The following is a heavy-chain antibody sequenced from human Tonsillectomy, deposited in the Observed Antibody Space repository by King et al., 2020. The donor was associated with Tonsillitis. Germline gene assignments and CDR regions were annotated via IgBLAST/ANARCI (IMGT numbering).Heavy chain of an antibody. CDR1: GGPITKSIYY. Sequence: HLQLQESGPGLVKPSETLSLTCTVSGGPITKSIYYWGWIRQAPGKGLEWIASVYYAGTSYNNPSLESRLTLSVDTSKNQFSLKLRSVTSADTAVYYCARQEATGWPAFFDSWGQGTLVTVSS. V-gene: IGHV4-39*01. J-gene: IGHJ4*02. CDR3: ARQEATGWPAFFDS. CDR2: VYYAGTS. D-gene: IGHD6-19*01.